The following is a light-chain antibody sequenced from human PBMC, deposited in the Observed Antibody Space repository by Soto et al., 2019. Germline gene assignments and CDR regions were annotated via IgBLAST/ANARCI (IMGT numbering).Light chain of an antibody. V-gene: IGKV3-11*01. CDR1: QRVHRY. CDR2: DTS. J-gene: IGKJ5*01. CDR3: QQRYNWPPLT. Sequence: ETVLTQSPATLSLSPGERATLSCRASQRVHRYLAWYQQKPGQAPRLLIYDTSNRATGVQARLSGSGSGTAFPLTISSLEPEEFAVYYCQQRYNWPPLTFGQGTRLEIK.